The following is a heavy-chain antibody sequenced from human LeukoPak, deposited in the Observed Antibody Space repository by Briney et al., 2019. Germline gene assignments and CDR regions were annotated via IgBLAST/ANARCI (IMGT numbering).Heavy chain of an antibody. CDR2: IFYSGSA. Sequence: SETLSLTCTVSGGSINDFYWTWIRQPPGKGLEWIGYIFYSGSANSNPSLESRVTISVDTSKNQFSLKLSPVTAADTAAYYCARLRSGSTPPPPHYYYGLDVWGQGTTVIVSS. V-gene: IGHV4-59*01. D-gene: IGHD1-26*01. CDR1: GGSINDFY. J-gene: IGHJ6*02. CDR3: ARLRSGSTPPPPHYYYGLDV.